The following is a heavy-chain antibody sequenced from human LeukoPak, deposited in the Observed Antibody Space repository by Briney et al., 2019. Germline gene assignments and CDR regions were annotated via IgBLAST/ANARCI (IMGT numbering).Heavy chain of an antibody. CDR1: GGSISSYC. J-gene: IGHJ4*02. CDR3: ARGLSGRGHYSDY. D-gene: IGHD3-10*01. CDR2: IYYSGST. V-gene: IGHV4-59*01. Sequence: SETLSLTCTVSGGSISSYCWSWIRQSPGKGLEWIGYIYYSGSTDYNPSLKSRVTISVDTSQNQFSLKLTSVTAADMAVYYCARGLSGRGHYSDYWGQGALVTVSS.